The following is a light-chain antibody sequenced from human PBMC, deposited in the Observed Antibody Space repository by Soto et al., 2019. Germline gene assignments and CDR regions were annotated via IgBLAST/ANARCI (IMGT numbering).Light chain of an antibody. J-gene: IGKJ1*01. CDR1: QSVSSN. CDR2: GAS. V-gene: IGKV3-15*01. CDR3: QQYGTWWT. Sequence: EIVMKQSPATLSVSPGERATLSCRASQSVSSNLAWYQQKPGQAPRLLIYGASTRATGIPARFSGSGSGIEFTHLINSLKSEDFGVYYCQQYGTWWTLGQGTKWEIK.